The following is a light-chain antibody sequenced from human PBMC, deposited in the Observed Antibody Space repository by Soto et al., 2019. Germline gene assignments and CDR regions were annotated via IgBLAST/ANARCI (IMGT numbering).Light chain of an antibody. J-gene: IGKJ1*01. Sequence: DIQMTQSPSTLSASVGDRVTITCRASQSISSWLAWYQQRPGKAPKLLIYKASNLESGVPSRFSGSGSGTDFTLTISSLEPEDFAVYYCQQYGSSPWTFGQGTKVDIK. CDR1: QSISSW. CDR3: QQYGSSPWT. V-gene: IGKV1-5*03. CDR2: KAS.